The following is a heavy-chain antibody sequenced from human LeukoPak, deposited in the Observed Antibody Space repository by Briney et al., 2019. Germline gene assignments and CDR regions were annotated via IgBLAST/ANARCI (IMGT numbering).Heavy chain of an antibody. V-gene: IGHV1-69*13. CDR3: ASPRNTMIVVGDAFDI. D-gene: IGHD3-22*01. CDR1: GGTFSSYA. Sequence: ASVKVSCKASGGTFSSYAISWVRQAPGQGLEWMGGIIPIFGTANYAQKFQGRVTITADESTSTAYMELSSLRSEDTAVYYCASPRNTMIVVGDAFDIWGQGTMVTVSS. CDR2: IIPIFGTA. J-gene: IGHJ3*02.